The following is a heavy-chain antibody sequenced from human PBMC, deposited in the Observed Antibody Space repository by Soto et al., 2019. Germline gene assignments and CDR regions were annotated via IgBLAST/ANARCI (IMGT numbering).Heavy chain of an antibody. CDR2: IWHDGSSK. CDR1: GFTFSSYG. Sequence: QVQLVESGGGVVQPGRSLRLSCAASGFTFSSYGMHWVRQAPGKGLEWVAVIWHDGSSKYHADSVKGRFTISRDNSKTTLYLPMNPLRAEDTAVYYCARGRDPPLNPLHISGQGPMVTVSS. D-gene: IGHD2-21*01. CDR3: ARGRDPPLNPLHI. V-gene: IGHV3-33*01. J-gene: IGHJ3*02.